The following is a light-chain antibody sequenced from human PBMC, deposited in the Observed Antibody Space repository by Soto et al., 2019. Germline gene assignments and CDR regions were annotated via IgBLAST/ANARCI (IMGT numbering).Light chain of an antibody. Sequence: ESVLAQAPGTLSLSPGERATLSCRASQSVSSNLAWYQQKPGQAPRLLIYGASSRATGIPDRFSGSGSGTDFTLTISRLEPEDFAVYYCQQYGSSPQTFGQGTKVDIK. CDR3: QQYGSSPQT. CDR1: QSVSSN. CDR2: GAS. J-gene: IGKJ1*01. V-gene: IGKV3-20*01.